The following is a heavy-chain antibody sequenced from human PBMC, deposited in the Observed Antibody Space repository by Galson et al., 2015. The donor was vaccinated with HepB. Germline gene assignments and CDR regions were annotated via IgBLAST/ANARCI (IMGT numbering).Heavy chain of an antibody. CDR2: IIPILGIA. CDR3: ARDDYGDYVFFY. J-gene: IGHJ4*02. V-gene: IGHV1-69*10. D-gene: IGHD4-17*01. CDR1: GGTFSSYA. Sequence: SVKVSCKASGGTFSSYAISWVRQAPGQGLEWMGGIIPILGIANYAQKFQGRVTITADKSTSTAYMELSSLRSEDTAVYYCARDDYGDYVFFYWGQGTLVTVSS.